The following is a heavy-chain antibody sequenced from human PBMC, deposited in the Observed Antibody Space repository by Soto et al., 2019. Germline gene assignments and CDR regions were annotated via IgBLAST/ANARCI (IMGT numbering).Heavy chain of an antibody. CDR2: ISYDGSNK. CDR1: GFTFSSYA. V-gene: IGHV3-30-3*01. CDR3: ARFTFGGVILTEPFDP. Sequence: GGSLRLSCAASGFTFSSYAMHWVRQAPGKGLEWVAVISYDGSNKYYADSVKGRFTISRDNSKNTLYLQMNSLRAEDTAVYYCARFTFGGVILTEPFDPWGQGTLVTVSS. J-gene: IGHJ5*02. D-gene: IGHD3-16*01.